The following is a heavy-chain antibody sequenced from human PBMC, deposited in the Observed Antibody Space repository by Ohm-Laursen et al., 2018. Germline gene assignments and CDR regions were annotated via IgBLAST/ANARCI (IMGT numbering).Heavy chain of an antibody. CDR3: ARDRGYNWNDDAFDI. D-gene: IGHD1-1*01. V-gene: IGHV1-69*04. J-gene: IGHJ3*02. Sequence: SVKVSCKASGGTFSSYAISWVRQAPGQGLEWMGRIIPILGIANYAQKFQGRVTITADKSTSTAYMELSSLRSEDTAVYYCARDRGYNWNDDAFDIWGQGTMVTVPS. CDR1: GGTFSSYA. CDR2: IIPILGIA.